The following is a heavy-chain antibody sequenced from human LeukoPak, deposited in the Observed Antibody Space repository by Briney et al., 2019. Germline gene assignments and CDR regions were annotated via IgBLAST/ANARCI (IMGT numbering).Heavy chain of an antibody. CDR1: GGSFSNYY. CDR3: ARVPPYSSGKGGFDY. J-gene: IGHJ4*02. V-gene: IGHV4-59*01. CDR2: IYYSGNT. Sequence: SETLSLTCTVSGGSFSNYYWSWIRQPPGKGLECIGYIYYSGNTYYNPSLKSRVTISVDTSKNQFSLKLSSVTAADTAVYYCARVPPYSSGKGGFDYWGQGTLVTVS. D-gene: IGHD6-19*01.